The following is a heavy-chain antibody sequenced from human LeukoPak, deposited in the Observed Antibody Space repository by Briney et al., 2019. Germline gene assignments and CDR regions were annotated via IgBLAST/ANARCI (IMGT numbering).Heavy chain of an antibody. CDR2: IYYSGST. CDR1: GGAISSGGYY. CDR3: ARELPDTAMGPSNYYYDAMDV. Sequence: KTSETLSLTCTVSGGAISSGGYYWSWIRQHPGKGLEWIGYIYYSGSTYYNPSLKSRVTISVDTSKNQFSLKLSSVTAADTAVYYCARELPDTAMGPSNYYYDAMDVWGQGTTVTVSS. J-gene: IGHJ6*02. V-gene: IGHV4-31*03. D-gene: IGHD5-18*01.